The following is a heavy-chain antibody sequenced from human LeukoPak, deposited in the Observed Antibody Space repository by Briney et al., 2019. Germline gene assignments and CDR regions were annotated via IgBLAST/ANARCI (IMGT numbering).Heavy chain of an antibody. V-gene: IGHV1-2*02. CDR1: GYTFTGYY. D-gene: IGHD2-15*01. CDR3: ARERIYCSGGSCYSPPYYYYYGMDV. Sequence: ASVKVSCMASGYTFTGYYMHWVRQAPGQGLEWMGWINPNSGGTNYAQKFQGRVTMTRDTSISTAYMELSRLRSDDTAVYYCARERIYCSGGSCYSPPYYYYYGMDVWGQGTTVTVSS. J-gene: IGHJ6*02. CDR2: INPNSGGT.